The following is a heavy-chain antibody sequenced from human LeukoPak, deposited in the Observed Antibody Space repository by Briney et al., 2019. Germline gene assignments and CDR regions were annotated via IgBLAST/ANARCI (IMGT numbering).Heavy chain of an antibody. Sequence: PGGSLRLSCAASGFTFSSYWMHSVRQAPGKGLGWVSRINSDGSSTSYADSVKARFTIPGDIAKNTLNLQMNSQRTEDTAVYSAAYRSRSVGSNYYMDYWGKGTPVTVSS. D-gene: IGHD2-2*01. V-gene: IGHV3-74*01. CDR1: GFTFSSYW. CDR3: AYRSRSVGSNYYMDY. J-gene: IGHJ6*03. CDR2: INSDGSST.